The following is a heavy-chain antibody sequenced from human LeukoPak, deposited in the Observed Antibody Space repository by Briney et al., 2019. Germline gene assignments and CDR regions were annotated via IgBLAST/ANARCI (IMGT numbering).Heavy chain of an antibody. V-gene: IGHV1-69*04. CDR1: GGTFSSYA. CDR2: IIPILGIA. CDR3: ASSTQDSSAVAEYFQH. Sequence: GASVKVSCKASGGTFSSYAISWVRQAPGQGLEWMGRIIPILGIANYAQKFQGRVTITADKSTSTAYMELSSLRSEDTAVYYCASSTQDSSAVAEYFQHWGQGTLVTVSS. J-gene: IGHJ1*01. D-gene: IGHD6-25*01.